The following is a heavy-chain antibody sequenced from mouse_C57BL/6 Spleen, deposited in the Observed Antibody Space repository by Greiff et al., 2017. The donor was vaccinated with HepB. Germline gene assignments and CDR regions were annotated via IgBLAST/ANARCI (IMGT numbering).Heavy chain of an antibody. CDR3: ARRYSLYYYAMDY. D-gene: IGHD6-5*01. CDR2: IDPSDSET. V-gene: IGHV1-52*01. J-gene: IGHJ4*01. Sequence: QVQLQQPGAELVRPGSSVKLSCKASGYTFTSYWMHWVKQRPIQGLEWIGNIDPSDSETHYNQKFKDKATLTVDKSSSTAYMQLSSLTSEDSAVYDCARRYSLYYYAMDYWGQGTSVTVSS. CDR1: GYTFTSYW.